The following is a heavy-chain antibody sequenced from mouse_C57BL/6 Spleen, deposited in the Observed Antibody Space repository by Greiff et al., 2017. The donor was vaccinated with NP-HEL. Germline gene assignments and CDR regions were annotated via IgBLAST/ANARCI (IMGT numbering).Heavy chain of an antibody. D-gene: IGHD2-12*01. J-gene: IGHJ4*01. Sequence: VKLQESGAELARPGASVKLSCKASGYTFTSYGISWVKQRTGQGLEWIGEIYPRSGNTYYNEKFKGKATLTADKSSSTAYMELRSLTSEDSAVYFCAPTPTNYCYDDYAMDYWGQGTAVTVSS. CDR2: IYPRSGNT. V-gene: IGHV1-81*01. CDR3: APTPTNYCYDDYAMDY. CDR1: GYTFTSYG.